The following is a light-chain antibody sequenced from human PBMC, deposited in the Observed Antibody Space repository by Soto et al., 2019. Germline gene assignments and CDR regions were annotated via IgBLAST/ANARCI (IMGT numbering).Light chain of an antibody. CDR1: QNVAANS. V-gene: IGKV3-20*01. CDR3: QQYGTSPLT. Sequence: EIVLTQSPGTLSFFPGERATLSCRASQNVAANSLAWYQHKPGQGPRLLIYGISSRATGTPDRFTGSGSGTDFTLTIDKLEPEDFAVYYCQQYGTSPLTFGGGTKVAI. J-gene: IGKJ4*01. CDR2: GIS.